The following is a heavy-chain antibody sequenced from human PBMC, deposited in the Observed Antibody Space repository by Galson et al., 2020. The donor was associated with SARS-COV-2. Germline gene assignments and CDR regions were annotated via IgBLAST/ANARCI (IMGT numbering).Heavy chain of an antibody. CDR3: ALGNDYTWEP. V-gene: IGHV4-4*02. J-gene: IGHJ4*02. CDR2: IHHSGTT. CDR1: GDSVINNW. D-gene: IGHD5-12*01. Sequence: SETLSLTCAVSGDSVINNWWSWVRQPPEKGLEWIGEIHHSGTTNYNPSLRSRVSMSLDTSKNQLSLQLTSVTAADTAVYYCALGNDYTWEPWGPGTLVTVSS.